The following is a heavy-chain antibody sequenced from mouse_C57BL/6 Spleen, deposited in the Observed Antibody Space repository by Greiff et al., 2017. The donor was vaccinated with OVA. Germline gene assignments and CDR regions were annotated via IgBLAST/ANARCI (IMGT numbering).Heavy chain of an antibody. J-gene: IGHJ4*01. Sequence: EVQLVEPGGGLVQPGGSLKLSCAASGFTFSDYYMYWVRPTPEKRLEWVAYISNGGGSTYYPDTVKGRFTISRDNAKNTLYLQMSRLKSEDTAMYYCARQGLTARAMDYWGQGTSVTVSS. CDR2: ISNGGGST. CDR3: ARQGLTARAMDY. V-gene: IGHV5-12*01. CDR1: GFTFSDYY. D-gene: IGHD3-3*01.